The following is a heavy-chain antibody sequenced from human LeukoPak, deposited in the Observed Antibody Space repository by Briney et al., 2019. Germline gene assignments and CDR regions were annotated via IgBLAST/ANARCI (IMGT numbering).Heavy chain of an antibody. J-gene: IGHJ4*02. D-gene: IGHD6-6*01. CDR3: ARDLSSSPVDY. V-gene: IGHV3-23*01. CDR1: GITFSSYG. Sequence: GGSLRLSCAASGITFSSYGMNWVRQAPGKGLEWVSSISSTGGTTYYADSVKGRFAISRDNSKDTLYLQMSSLRAEDTAIYYCARDLSSSPVDYWGQGTLVTVSS. CDR2: ISSTGGTT.